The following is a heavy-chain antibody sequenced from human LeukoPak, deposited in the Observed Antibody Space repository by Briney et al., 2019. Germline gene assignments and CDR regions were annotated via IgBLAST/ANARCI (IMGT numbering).Heavy chain of an antibody. J-gene: IGHJ4*02. Sequence: SETLSLTCTVSGGSISSYYWSWIRQPPGKGLEWIGYIYYSGSTYYNPSLKSRVTISVVTSKNQFSLKLSSVTAADTAVYYCARGFMVRGVTTFDYWGQGTLVTVSS. CDR1: GGSISSYY. CDR2: IYYSGST. V-gene: IGHV4-59*12. CDR3: ARGFMVRGVTTFDY. D-gene: IGHD3-10*01.